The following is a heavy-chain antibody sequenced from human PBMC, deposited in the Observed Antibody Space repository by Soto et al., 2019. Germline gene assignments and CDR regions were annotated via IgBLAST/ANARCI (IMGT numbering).Heavy chain of an antibody. V-gene: IGHV6-1*01. CDR1: GDSVSSNSAA. CDR2: TYYRSKWYN. J-gene: IGHJ4*02. CDR3: ARSYSSSSKARYYFDY. D-gene: IGHD6-6*01. Sequence: SQTLSLTCAISGDSVSSNSAAWTWIRQSPSRGLEWLGRTYYRSKWYNDYAVSVKSRITINPDTSKNQFSLQLNSVTPEDTAVYYCARSYSSSSKARYYFDYWGQGTLVTVSS.